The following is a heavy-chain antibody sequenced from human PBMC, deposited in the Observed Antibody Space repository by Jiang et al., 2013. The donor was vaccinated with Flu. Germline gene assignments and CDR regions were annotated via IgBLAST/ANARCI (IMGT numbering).Heavy chain of an antibody. D-gene: IGHD6-6*01. CDR1: GYSFTSYW. J-gene: IGHJ4*02. CDR3: ARLDLLGVRSTSSHSSSSGLFDY. CDR2: IYPGDSDT. Sequence: GAEVKKPGESLKISCKGSGYSFTSYWIGWVRQMPGKGLEWMGIIYPGDSDTRYSPSFQGQVTISADKSISTAYLQWSSLKASDTAMYYCARLDLLGVRSTSSHSSSSGLFDYWGQGTLVTVSS. V-gene: IGHV5-51*01.